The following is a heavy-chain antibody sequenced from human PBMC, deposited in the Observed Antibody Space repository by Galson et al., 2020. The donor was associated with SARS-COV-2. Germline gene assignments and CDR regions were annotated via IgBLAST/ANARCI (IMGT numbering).Heavy chain of an antibody. J-gene: IGHJ6*03. Sequence: GESLKISCAASGFTFSSYSMNWVRQAPGKGLEWVSSISSSSSYIYYADSVKGRFTISRDNAKNSLYLQMNSLRAEDTAVYYCARVPVYYYYYMDVWGKGPTVTVSS. V-gene: IGHV3-21*01. CDR2: ISSSSSYI. CDR1: GFTFSSYS. CDR3: ARVPVYYYYYMDV.